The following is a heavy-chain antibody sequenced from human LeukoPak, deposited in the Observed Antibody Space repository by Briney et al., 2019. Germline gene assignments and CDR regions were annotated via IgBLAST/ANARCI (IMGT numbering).Heavy chain of an antibody. CDR2: INSDGSTT. J-gene: IGHJ3*02. CDR3: AVKWTYDGFDI. V-gene: IGHV3-74*01. D-gene: IGHD1-26*01. Sequence: GGSLRLSCAASGFTFSSYWMHWVRQAPGKGLVWVSRINSDGSTTTYADSMKGRFTISRDNAKNTLYLQMNSLRAEDTAVYYCAVKWTYDGFDIWGQGTMVTVSS. CDR1: GFTFSSYW.